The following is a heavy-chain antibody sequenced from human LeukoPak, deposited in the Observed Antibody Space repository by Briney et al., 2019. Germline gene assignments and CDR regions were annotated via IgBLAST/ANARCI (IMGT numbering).Heavy chain of an antibody. V-gene: IGHV3-7*01. CDR1: GFTFSSYW. Sequence: QTGGSLRLSCAASGFTFSSYWMSWVRQAPGKGLEWVANIKQDGSEKYYVDSVKGRFTISRDNAKNSLYLQMNSLRAEDTAVYYCARDHVIVGASGIGVDYWGQGTLVTVSS. CDR3: ARDHVIVGASGIGVDY. D-gene: IGHD1-26*01. J-gene: IGHJ4*02. CDR2: IKQDGSEK.